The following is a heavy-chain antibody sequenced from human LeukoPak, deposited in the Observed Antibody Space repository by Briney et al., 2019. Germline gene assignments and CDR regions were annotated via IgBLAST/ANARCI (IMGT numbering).Heavy chain of an antibody. CDR1: GFTFSSYG. D-gene: IGHD3-10*01. V-gene: IGHV3-33*01. CDR3: ARGRGFPYNWFDP. Sequence: PGGSLRLSCAASGFTFSSYGMHWVRQAPGKGLEWVAVIWYDGSNKYYADSVKGRFTISRDNSKNTLYLQMNSLRAEDTAVYYCARGRGFPYNWFDPWGQGTLVTVSS. J-gene: IGHJ5*02. CDR2: IWYDGSNK.